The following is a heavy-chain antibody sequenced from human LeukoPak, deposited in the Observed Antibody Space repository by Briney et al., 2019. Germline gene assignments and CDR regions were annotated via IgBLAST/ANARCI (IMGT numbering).Heavy chain of an antibody. Sequence: GGSLRLSCAASGFTVSSNYMSWVRQAPGKGLEWVSIIYSGGSTYYADSVEGRFTISRDNSKNTLYLQMNSLRVDDTAVYYCAKSLDYGGNRARLDFWGQGTLVTVSS. CDR3: AKSLDYGGNRARLDF. D-gene: IGHD4-23*01. J-gene: IGHJ4*02. V-gene: IGHV3-66*01. CDR1: GFTVSSNY. CDR2: IYSGGST.